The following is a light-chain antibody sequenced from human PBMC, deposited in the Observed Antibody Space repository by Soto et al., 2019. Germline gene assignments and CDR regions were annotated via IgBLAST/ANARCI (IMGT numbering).Light chain of an antibody. CDR1: HSDVGGYDY. CDR3: SSYTSSITII. Sequence: QSALTQPASVSGSPGQSITISCTGTHSDVGGYDYVSWYQHHPGKAPKLMIYDVNYRPSGVSSRFSGSKSGNTASLTNSGLQAEDEADYYCSSYTSSITIIFGGGAKLTVL. J-gene: IGLJ2*01. CDR2: DVN. V-gene: IGLV2-14*03.